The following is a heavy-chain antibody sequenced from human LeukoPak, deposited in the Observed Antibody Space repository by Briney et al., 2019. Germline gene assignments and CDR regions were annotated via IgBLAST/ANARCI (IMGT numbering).Heavy chain of an antibody. V-gene: IGHV4-59*01. CDR1: GGSISSYY. Sequence: SETLSLTCTVSGGSISSYYWSWIRQPPGKGLEGIGYIYYSGSTNYNPSLKSRVTISVDTSKNQFSLKLSSVTAADTAVYYCAIAGDDAFDIWGQGTMVTVSS. CDR2: IYYSGST. J-gene: IGHJ3*02. D-gene: IGHD3-10*01. CDR3: AIAGDDAFDI.